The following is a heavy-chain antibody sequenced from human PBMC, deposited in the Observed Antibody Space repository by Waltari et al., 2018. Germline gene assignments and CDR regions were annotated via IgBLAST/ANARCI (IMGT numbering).Heavy chain of an antibody. J-gene: IGHJ4*02. Sequence: QVQLVEFGGGVVQPGRSMRLSCAASGFPFSTYRMHWVRQASGKGLEWVNYIKYEGSNKKQEEAVKGRFHIARENSENRLYLVINRLGAEETALFYCAREQYELLWELAHWGQGTMVTVYS. V-gene: IGHV3-30-3*01. D-gene: IGHD1-26*01. CDR2: IKYEGSNK. CDR1: GFPFSTYR. CDR3: AREQYELLWELAH.